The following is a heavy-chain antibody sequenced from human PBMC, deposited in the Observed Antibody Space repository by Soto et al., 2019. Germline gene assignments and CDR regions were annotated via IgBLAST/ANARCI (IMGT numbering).Heavy chain of an antibody. V-gene: IGHV3-7*05. CDR3: ARDLKGSSGWPRPFDP. CDR1: GFTFSSYW. J-gene: IGHJ5*02. CDR2: IKQDGSEK. D-gene: IGHD6-19*01. Sequence: EVQLVESGGGLVQPGGSLRLSCAASGFTFSSYWMSWVRQAPGKGLEWVANIKQDGSEKSYVDSVKGRFTISRDNAKNSLYLQMNSRRAEDTAVYYCARDLKGSSGWPRPFDPWGQGTLVTVSS.